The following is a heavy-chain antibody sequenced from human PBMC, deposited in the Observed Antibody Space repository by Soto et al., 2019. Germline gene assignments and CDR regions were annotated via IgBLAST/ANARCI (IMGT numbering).Heavy chain of an antibody. CDR2: INEDSSYI. V-gene: IGHV3-21*02. J-gene: IGHJ6*03. CDR3: GRDFGLYFRSGYMDV. D-gene: IGHD3-10*02. CDR1: GFDFSSYS. Sequence: EVQLVESGGGLVKPGGSLRLSCAASGFDFSSYSMNWVRQAPGKVLEWVSSINEDSSYIYYAHSLRGRFTISRDNVKESLYLQMNSLRAEDTAVYYCGRDFGLYFRSGYMDVWGDGATVTVSS.